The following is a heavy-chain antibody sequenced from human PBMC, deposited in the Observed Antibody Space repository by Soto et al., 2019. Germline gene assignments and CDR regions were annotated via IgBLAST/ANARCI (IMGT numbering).Heavy chain of an antibody. Sequence: QITLKESGPTLVKPTQTLTLTCTFSGLSLSTSGEAVGWIRQPPGKALEWLALIYCDDDKRYNPTLKTRLTITKDTSKTPVVLTLNNMDPVDTATSYCAHYVATRPAGWFDPWGQGIMVTVSS. D-gene: IGHD3-10*02. J-gene: IGHJ5*02. CDR1: GLSLSTSGEA. V-gene: IGHV2-5*02. CDR3: AHYVATRPAGWFDP. CDR2: IYCDDDK.